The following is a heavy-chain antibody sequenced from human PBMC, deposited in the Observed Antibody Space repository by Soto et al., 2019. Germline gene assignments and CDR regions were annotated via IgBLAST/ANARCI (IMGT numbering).Heavy chain of an antibody. CDR1: GGSFSGYY. CDR2: INHSGST. V-gene: IGHV4-34*01. Sequence: HSETLSLTCAVYGGSFSGYYWSWIRQPPGKGLEWIGEINHSGSTNYNPSLKSRVTISVDTSKNQFSLKLSSVTAADTAVYYCAREERFLEWLLYGPHTIDYWGQGTLVTVSS. D-gene: IGHD3-3*01. CDR3: AREERFLEWLLYGPHTIDY. J-gene: IGHJ4*02.